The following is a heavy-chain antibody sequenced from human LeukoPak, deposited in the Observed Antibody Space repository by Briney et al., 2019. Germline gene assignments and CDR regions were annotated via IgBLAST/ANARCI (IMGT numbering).Heavy chain of an antibody. D-gene: IGHD3-10*01. CDR1: GFTFTSYS. J-gene: IGHJ4*02. V-gene: IGHV3-43D*03. CDR2: ISWDGGST. CDR3: AKDAGYGSGSYLDY. Sequence: GGSLRLSCSASGFTFTSYSMNWVRQAPGKGLEWVSLISWDGGSTYYADSVKGRFTISRDNSKNSLYLQMNSLRAEDTALYYCAKDAGYGSGSYLDYWGRGTLVTVSS.